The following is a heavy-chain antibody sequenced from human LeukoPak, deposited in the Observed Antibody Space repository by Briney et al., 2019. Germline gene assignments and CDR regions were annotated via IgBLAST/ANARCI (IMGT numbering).Heavy chain of an antibody. D-gene: IGHD3-16*01. J-gene: IGHJ4*02. CDR3: ATRGLSGGEFGY. V-gene: IGHV4-4*02. CDR2: IYHSGST. Sequence: PSGTLSLTCAVSGGSISSSNWWGWVRQPPGKGLEWIGEIYHSGSTNYNPSLKSRVTISVDRSKNQFSLNLSSVTAADTAVYYCATRGLSGGEFGYWGQGTLVTVSS. CDR1: GGSISSSNW.